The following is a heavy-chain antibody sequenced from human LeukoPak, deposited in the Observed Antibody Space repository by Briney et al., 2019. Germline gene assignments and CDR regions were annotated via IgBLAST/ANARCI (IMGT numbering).Heavy chain of an antibody. CDR2: IRYDGSNK. D-gene: IGHD5-12*01. J-gene: IGHJ4*02. V-gene: IGHV3-30*02. CDR1: GFSFSSYG. Sequence: GGSLRLTCAASGFSFSSYGMHWVRQAPGKGLEWVAFIRYDGSNKYYADSVKGRFTISRDNSKNALYLQMNSLRAEDTAVYYCAKDGGYSGYDSPYFDYWGQGTLVTVSS. CDR3: AKDGGYSGYDSPYFDY.